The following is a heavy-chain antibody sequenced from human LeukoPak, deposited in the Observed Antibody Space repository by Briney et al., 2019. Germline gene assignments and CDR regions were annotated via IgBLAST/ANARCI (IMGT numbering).Heavy chain of an antibody. J-gene: IGHJ5*02. V-gene: IGHV4-59*08. Sequence: NPSETLSLTCTVSGGSISSYYWSWIRQPPGKGLEWIGYIYYSGNTNYNPSLKSRVTISVDTSKNQFSLKLSSVTAADTAVYYCARQESDSSGYSWFDPWGQGTLVTVSS. CDR2: IYYSGNT. CDR3: ARQESDSSGYSWFDP. D-gene: IGHD3-22*01. CDR1: GGSISSYY.